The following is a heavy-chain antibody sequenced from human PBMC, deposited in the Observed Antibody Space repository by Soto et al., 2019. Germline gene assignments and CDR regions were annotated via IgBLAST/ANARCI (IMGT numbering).Heavy chain of an antibody. CDR3: AREKTGGYCSGGSCYSDLFDY. V-gene: IGHV3-30-3*01. Sequence: GGSLRLSCAASGFTFSSYAMHWVRQAPGKGLEWVAVISYDGSNKYYADSVKGRFTISRDNSKNTLYLQMNSLRAEDTAAYYCAREKTGGYCSGGSCYSDLFDYWGQGTLVTVSS. D-gene: IGHD2-15*01. CDR1: GFTFSSYA. J-gene: IGHJ4*02. CDR2: ISYDGSNK.